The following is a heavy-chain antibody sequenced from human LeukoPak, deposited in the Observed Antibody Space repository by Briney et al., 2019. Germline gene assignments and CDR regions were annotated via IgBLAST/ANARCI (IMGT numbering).Heavy chain of an antibody. J-gene: IGHJ4*02. CDR1: GGSISSGDYY. Sequence: PSETLSLTCTVSGGSISSGDYYSGWIRQPPGKGLEWIGYIYYSGSTYYNPSLKSRVTISVDTSKNQFSLKLSSVTAADTAVYYCARATSLEYCGGDCTAHLDYWGQGTLVTVSS. D-gene: IGHD2-21*02. CDR2: IYYSGST. CDR3: ARATSLEYCGGDCTAHLDY. V-gene: IGHV4-30-4*01.